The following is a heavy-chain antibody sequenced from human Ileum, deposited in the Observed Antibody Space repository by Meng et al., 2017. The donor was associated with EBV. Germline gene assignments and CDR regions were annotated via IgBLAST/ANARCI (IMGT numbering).Heavy chain of an antibody. CDR3: ARGYYDSSGYGYWNFDL. Sequence: VHLQQPGQRLLKPPHTLSLTVAVPGCSISSGVLYWSWIRQPPGKGPEWIGYIYYSGSTYYNPSLKSRVTISVDTSKNQFSLKLSSVTAADTAVYYCARGYYDSSGYGYWNFDLWGRGTLVTVSS. D-gene: IGHD3-22*01. CDR2: IYYSGST. CDR1: GCSISSGVLY. V-gene: IGHV4-30-4*01. J-gene: IGHJ2*01.